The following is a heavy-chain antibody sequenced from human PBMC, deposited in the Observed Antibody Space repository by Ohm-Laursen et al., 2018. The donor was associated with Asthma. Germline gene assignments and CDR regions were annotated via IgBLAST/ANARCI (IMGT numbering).Heavy chain of an antibody. J-gene: IGHJ4*02. CDR2: IYSGGTT. V-gene: IGHV3-53*01. CDR3: ARGTFYYESTGYYFFDH. CDR1: GYTFNRYS. Sequence: SLRLSCAASGYTFNRYSIHWVRQAPGKGLEWVSAIYSGGTTYYADSVRGRFTISRDNSKNTLYLQMNSLRAEDTAVYYCARGTFYYESTGYYFFDHWGQGALVTVSS. D-gene: IGHD3-22*01.